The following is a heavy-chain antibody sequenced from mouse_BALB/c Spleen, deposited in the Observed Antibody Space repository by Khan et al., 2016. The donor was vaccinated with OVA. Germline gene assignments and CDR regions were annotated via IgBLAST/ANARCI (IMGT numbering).Heavy chain of an antibody. Sequence: EVELVESGGGLVKPGGSLKLSCEVSGFAFNSYDMSWVRQTPEKRLEWVATISSTGTYTYYPDSVKGRFTISRDTARNTLYLQMSSLRSEDMALYYCTRPSYYGNPWFTYWGQGTLVTVSA. J-gene: IGHJ3*01. D-gene: IGHD2-10*01. CDR2: ISSTGTYT. CDR3: TRPSYYGNPWFTY. CDR1: GFAFNSYD. V-gene: IGHV5-9*02.